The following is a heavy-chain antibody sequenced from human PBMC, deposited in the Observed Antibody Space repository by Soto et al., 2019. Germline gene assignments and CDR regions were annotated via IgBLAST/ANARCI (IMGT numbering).Heavy chain of an antibody. D-gene: IGHD2-21*02. CDR1: GFTFSSYA. CDR3: ARYIVVVTATYALDI. V-gene: IGHV3-30-3*01. J-gene: IGHJ3*02. Sequence: QVQLVESGGGVVQPGRSLRLSCAASGFTFSSYARHRVRQAPGKGLEWVAVISYDGSDKYYADSVKGRFTISRDNSKNTLYLQMNSLRAEDTAVFYCARYIVVVTATYALDIWGQGTMVTVSS. CDR2: ISYDGSDK.